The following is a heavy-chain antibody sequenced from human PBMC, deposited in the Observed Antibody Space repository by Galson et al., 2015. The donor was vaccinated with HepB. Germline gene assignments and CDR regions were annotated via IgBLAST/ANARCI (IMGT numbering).Heavy chain of an antibody. V-gene: IGHV3-64D*06. CDR3: VKEGYSNGWYYFDY. J-gene: IGHJ4*02. CDR1: GFTFSSYS. D-gene: IGHD6-19*01. Sequence: LRLSCAVSGFTFSSYSMHWVRQAPGKGLEYVSAISRNGGSTYFADSVKGRFTISRDNSKNTLYLQMSSLRAEDTAVYYCVKEGYSNGWYYFDYWGQGTLVTVSS. CDR2: ISRNGGST.